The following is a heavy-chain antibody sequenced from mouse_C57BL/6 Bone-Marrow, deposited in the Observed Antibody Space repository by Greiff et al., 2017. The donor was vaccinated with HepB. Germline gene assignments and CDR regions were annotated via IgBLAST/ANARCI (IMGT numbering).Heavy chain of an antibody. CDR3: ASRQLRLEAY. V-gene: IGHV5-6*02. J-gene: IGHJ3*01. Sequence: EVKLVESGGDLVKPGGSLKLSCAASGFTFSSYGMSWVRQTPDKRLEWVATISSGGSYTYYPDSVKGRFTISRDNAKNTLYLQRSSLKSEDTAMYYCASRQLRLEAYWGQGTLVTVSA. CDR2: ISSGGSYT. D-gene: IGHD3-2*02. CDR1: GFTFSSYG.